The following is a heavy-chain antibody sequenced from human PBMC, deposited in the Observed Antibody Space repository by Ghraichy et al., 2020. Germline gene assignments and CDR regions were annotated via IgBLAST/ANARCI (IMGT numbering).Heavy chain of an antibody. Sequence: SETLSLTCTVSGDSVRSYYWSWIRQPPGKGLEWIGFIYYGGSTNYNPSLRSRVTISLDSPKNQVSLKLSSVTAADTAVYYCAKTMTSDYYHALDVWGQGTAVTVSS. CDR2: IYYGGST. D-gene: IGHD4/OR15-4a*01. V-gene: IGHV4-59*02. CDR1: GDSVRSYY. J-gene: IGHJ6*02. CDR3: AKTMTSDYYHALDV.